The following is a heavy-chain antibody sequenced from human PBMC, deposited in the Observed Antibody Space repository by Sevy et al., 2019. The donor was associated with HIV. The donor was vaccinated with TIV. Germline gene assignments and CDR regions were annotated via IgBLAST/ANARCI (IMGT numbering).Heavy chain of an antibody. CDR3: AGENAWGRGYS. Sequence: QTLSLTCTVSGGSITSLYWNWIRQPPGKGLEWIANIYYNGHINYNPSLKSRVTLSLDTSKNQFSLRLSSVTAADTAMFYCAGENAWGRGYSWGQGTLVTVSS. V-gene: IGHV4-59*08. J-gene: IGHJ4*02. CDR2: IYYNGHI. D-gene: IGHD1-26*01. CDR1: GGSITSLY.